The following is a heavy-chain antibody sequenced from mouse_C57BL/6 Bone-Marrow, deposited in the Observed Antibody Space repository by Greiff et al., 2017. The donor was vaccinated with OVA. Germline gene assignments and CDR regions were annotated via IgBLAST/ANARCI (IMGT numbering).Heavy chain of an antibody. CDR3: TGGNYVMDY. CDR1: GYTFTSYW. D-gene: IGHD2-1*01. V-gene: IGHV1-5*01. Sequence: VQLQQSGTVLARPGASVKMSCKTSGYTFTSYWMHWVKQRPGQGLEWIGAIYPGNSDTSYNQKFNGKAKLTAVTSASTAYMELSSLTNEDSAVYYCTGGNYVMDYWGQGTSVTVSS. J-gene: IGHJ4*01. CDR2: IYPGNSDT.